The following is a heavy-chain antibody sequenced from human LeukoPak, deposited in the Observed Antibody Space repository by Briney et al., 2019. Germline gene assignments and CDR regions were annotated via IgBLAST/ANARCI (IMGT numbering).Heavy chain of an antibody. D-gene: IGHD3-22*01. CDR1: GFTFSRYW. Sequence: RTGGSLRLSCAASGFTFSRYWMSWVRQAPGKGLEWVAVISYGGSHKFYADSVKGRFTISRDNSKNTLYLQMNSLRAEDTAVYYCARESLYSSGYYGVFDYWGQGTLVTVSS. CDR2: ISYGGSHK. CDR3: ARESLYSSGYYGVFDY. V-gene: IGHV3-30*03. J-gene: IGHJ4*02.